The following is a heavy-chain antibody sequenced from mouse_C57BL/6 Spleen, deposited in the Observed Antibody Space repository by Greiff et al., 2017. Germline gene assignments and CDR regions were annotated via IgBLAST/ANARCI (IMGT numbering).Heavy chain of an antibody. V-gene: IGHV5-17*01. D-gene: IGHD1-1*01. CDR3: ARRSSYWYFYV. J-gene: IGHJ1*03. CDR1: GFTFSDYG. CDR2: ISSGSSTI. Sequence: EVKLMESGGGLVKPGGSLKLSCAASGFTFSDYGMHWVRQAPEKGLEWVAYISSGSSTIYYADTVKGRFTISRDNAKNTLFLQMTSLRSEDTAMYYCARRSSYWYFYVWGTGTTVTVSS.